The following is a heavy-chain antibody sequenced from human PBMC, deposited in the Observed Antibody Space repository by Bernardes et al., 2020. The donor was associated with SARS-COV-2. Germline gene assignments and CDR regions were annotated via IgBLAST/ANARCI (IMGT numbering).Heavy chain of an antibody. D-gene: IGHD2-15*01. CDR3: VRRFCAVSSSCGNFYGMGV. Sequence: GGSLRLSCEASGFTFNTYGMHWVRRAPGKGLEWVAVIWYDGSSKYYADSVKGRFTISRENSKNTLYLQMNSLRVEGTAVYYCVRRFCAVSSSCGNFYGMGVWGQGTTVIVSS. CDR2: IWYDGSSK. V-gene: IGHV3-33*01. J-gene: IGHJ6*02. CDR1: GFTFNTYG.